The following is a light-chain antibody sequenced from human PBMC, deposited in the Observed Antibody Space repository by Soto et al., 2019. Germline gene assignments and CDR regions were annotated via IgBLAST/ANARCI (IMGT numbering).Light chain of an antibody. CDR1: SSDVGGYNY. CDR2: DVS. V-gene: IGLV2-14*01. J-gene: IGLJ3*02. CDR3: NSYTTSSTLV. Sequence: QSVLTQPASVSGSPGQSITISCTGTSSDVGGYNYVSWYQQHPGKAPKLMIYDVSKRPSGVSNRFSGSKSGNTASLTISGLQAEDEADYYCNSYTTSSTLVFGGVTKVTVL.